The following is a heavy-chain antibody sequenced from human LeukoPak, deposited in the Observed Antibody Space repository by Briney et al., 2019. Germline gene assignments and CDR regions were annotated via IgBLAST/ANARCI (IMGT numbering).Heavy chain of an antibody. J-gene: IGHJ5*02. D-gene: IGHD3-10*01. V-gene: IGHV4-4*07. Sequence: SETLSLTCTVSGGSISSYYWSWIRQPAGKGLEWIGRIYTSGSTNYNPSLKSRVTMSVGTSKNQFSLKLSSVTAADTAVYYCARDLVRGVIRYNWFDPWGQGTLVTVSS. CDR1: GGSISSYY. CDR2: IYTSGST. CDR3: ARDLVRGVIRYNWFDP.